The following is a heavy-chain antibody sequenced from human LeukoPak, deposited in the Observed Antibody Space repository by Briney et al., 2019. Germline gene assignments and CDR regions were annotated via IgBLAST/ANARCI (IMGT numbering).Heavy chain of an antibody. CDR1: GFTFSSYG. J-gene: IGHJ4*02. D-gene: IGHD2-21*02. CDR3: AKDGGRVTAIHNGDY. V-gene: IGHV3-30*18. CDR2: ISYDGSNK. Sequence: WGSLRLSCAASGFTFSSYGMHWVRQVPGKGLEWVAVISYDGSNKYYADSVKGRFTISRDNSKNTLYLQMNSLRAEDTAVYYCAKDGGRVTAIHNGDYWGQGTLVTVSS.